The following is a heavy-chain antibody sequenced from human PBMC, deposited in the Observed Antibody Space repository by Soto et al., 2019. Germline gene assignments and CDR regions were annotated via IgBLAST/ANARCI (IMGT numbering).Heavy chain of an antibody. CDR1: GFTFSSYE. CDR2: ISSSGSTI. J-gene: IGHJ4*02. V-gene: IGHV3-48*03. D-gene: IGHD5-18*01. Sequence: EVQLVESGGGLVQPGGSLRLSCAASGFTFSSYEMNWVRQAPGKGLEWVSYISSSGSTIYYADSVKGRFTISRDNAKNSLYLQMNSLRAEDTAVYYCARVTALYFDYWGQGTLVPVSS. CDR3: ARVTALYFDY.